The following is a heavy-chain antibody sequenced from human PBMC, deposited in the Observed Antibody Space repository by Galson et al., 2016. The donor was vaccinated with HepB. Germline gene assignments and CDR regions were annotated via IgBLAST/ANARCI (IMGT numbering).Heavy chain of an antibody. CDR1: GYTFRNFG. J-gene: IGHJ4*02. Sequence: SVKVSCKASGYTFRNFGISWVRQAPGQGLEWMGYISPHNGNTDYAQKVQGRVTMTTDTSTSTAYMELKSLGSDDTAVYYCARDQDSSGWAIYWGQGTLVTVSS. D-gene: IGHD6-19*01. CDR2: ISPHNGNT. V-gene: IGHV1-18*01. CDR3: ARDQDSSGWAIY.